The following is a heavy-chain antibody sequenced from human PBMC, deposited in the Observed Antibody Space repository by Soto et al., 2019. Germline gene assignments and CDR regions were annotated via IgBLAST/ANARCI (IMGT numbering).Heavy chain of an antibody. D-gene: IGHD5-12*01. CDR3: ARDHHRYSGYDYVDY. Sequence: QVQLVESGGGLVKPGGSLRLSCAASGFTFSDYYISWIRQAPGKGLEWVSYISSSSSYTNYADSVKGRFTISRDNAKNSPYLQMHSLRAEDTAVYYCARDHHRYSGYDYVDYWGQGTLVTVSS. V-gene: IGHV3-11*05. CDR1: GFTFSDYY. CDR2: ISSSSSYT. J-gene: IGHJ4*02.